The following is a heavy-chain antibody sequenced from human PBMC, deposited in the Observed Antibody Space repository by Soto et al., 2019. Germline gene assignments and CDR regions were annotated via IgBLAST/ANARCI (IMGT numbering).Heavy chain of an antibody. CDR3: AKANTVRPYYFDY. J-gene: IGHJ4*02. V-gene: IGHV3-23*01. CDR2: ISGSGGST. Sequence: PGGSLRLSCAASGFTISTYAMSWVRQAPGKGLEWVSAISGSGGSTYYADSVKGRFTISRDNSKNTLYLQTNSLRAEDTAVYYCAKANTVRPYYFDYSGQGTLVTVSS. D-gene: IGHD4-4*01. CDR1: GFTISTYA.